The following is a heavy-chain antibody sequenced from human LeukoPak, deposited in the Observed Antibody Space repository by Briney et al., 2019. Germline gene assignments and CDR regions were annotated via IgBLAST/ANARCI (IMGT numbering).Heavy chain of an antibody. Sequence: GGSLRLSCAASGFTVSSNYMSWVRQAPGKGLEWVSVIYSGGSTYYADSVKGRFTISRDNAKNSLYLQMNSLRAEDTAVYYCASGAGAVAGLNWFDPWGQGTLVTVSS. CDR3: ASGAGAVAGLNWFDP. D-gene: IGHD6-19*01. CDR2: IYSGGST. V-gene: IGHV3-53*01. J-gene: IGHJ5*02. CDR1: GFTVSSNY.